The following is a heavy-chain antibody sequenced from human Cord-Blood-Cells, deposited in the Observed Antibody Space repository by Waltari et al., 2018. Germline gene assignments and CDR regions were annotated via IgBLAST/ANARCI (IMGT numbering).Heavy chain of an antibody. J-gene: IGHJ4*02. D-gene: IGHD3-3*01. CDR2: IYYSRSN. CDR3: ARLHTNDFWSGYYFDY. Sequence: QLQLQESGPGLVKPSETPSLTCTVSGGSISSSSYYWGWIRQPPGKGLEWIGSIYYSRSNYNNPSIKSRVTISVDTSKNQFSLKLSSVTAADTAVYYCARLHTNDFWSGYYFDYWGQGTLVTVSS. V-gene: IGHV4-39*01. CDR1: GGSISSSSYY.